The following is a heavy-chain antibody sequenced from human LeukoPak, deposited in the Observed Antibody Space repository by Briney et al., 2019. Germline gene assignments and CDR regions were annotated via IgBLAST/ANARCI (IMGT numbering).Heavy chain of an antibody. V-gene: IGHV3-48*04. CDR3: ARDNSSGYFFDY. J-gene: IGHJ4*01. CDR2: ISSSTSII. D-gene: IGHD3-22*01. Sequence: GGSLRLSCAASGFTFSSHNMNWVRQAPGEGLEWVSYISSSTSIIYYADSVKGRFTISRDNAKNSLYLQMSSLRAEDTAVYYCARDNSSGYFFDYWGQGTLLTVSS. CDR1: GFTFSSHN.